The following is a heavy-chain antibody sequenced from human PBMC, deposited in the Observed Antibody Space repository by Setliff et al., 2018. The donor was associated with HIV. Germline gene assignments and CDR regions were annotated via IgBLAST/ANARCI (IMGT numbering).Heavy chain of an antibody. Sequence: ASVKVSCKASGYTFTKSVIHWVRQAPGQGLEWMGRINPNSGGTNYPQKFQGRVTMTRDTSISTVYMELSRLRSDDTAVYYCARGGYSSSWYRGDWFDPWGQGTLVTVSS. D-gene: IGHD6-13*01. V-gene: IGHV1-2*06. CDR2: INPNSGGT. CDR3: ARGGYSSSWYRGDWFDP. J-gene: IGHJ5*02. CDR1: GYTFTKSV.